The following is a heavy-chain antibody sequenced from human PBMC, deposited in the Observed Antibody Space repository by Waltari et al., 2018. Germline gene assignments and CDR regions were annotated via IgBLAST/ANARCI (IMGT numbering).Heavy chain of an antibody. J-gene: IGHJ4*02. Sequence: QLQLQESGPGLVKPSETLSLTCTVSGGSISSSSYYWGWIRQPPGKGLAWIGSIYYSGRTYYNPSLKSRVTISVDTSKNQFSLKLSSVTAADTAVYYCARGDSSSAMRVGTIDYWGQGTLVTVSS. CDR3: ARGDSSSAMRVGTIDY. CDR1: GGSISSSSYY. CDR2: IYYSGRT. D-gene: IGHD6-13*01. V-gene: IGHV4-39*07.